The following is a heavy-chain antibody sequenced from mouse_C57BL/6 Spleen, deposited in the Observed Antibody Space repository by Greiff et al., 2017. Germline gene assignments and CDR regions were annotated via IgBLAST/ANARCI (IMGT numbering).Heavy chain of an antibody. V-gene: IGHV1-62-2*01. Sequence: QVQLQQSGAELVKPGASVQLSCKASGYTFTEYTIHWVQQRSGQGLEWIGWFYPGSGSIKYNEKFKDKATLTADNSSSTVYMELSRLTSEDSAVYFCARHEGGPYAMDYWGQGTSVTVSS. CDR1: GYTFTEYT. CDR3: ARHEGGPYAMDY. J-gene: IGHJ4*01. CDR2: FYPGSGSI.